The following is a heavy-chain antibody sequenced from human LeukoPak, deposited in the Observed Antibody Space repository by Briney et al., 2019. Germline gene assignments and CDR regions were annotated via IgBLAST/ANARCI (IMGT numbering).Heavy chain of an antibody. Sequence: SVKVSCKASGGTFSSYAISWVRQAPGQGLEWMGGIIPIFGTANYAQKFQGRVTITADKSTSTAYMELSSLRSEDTAVYYCARAEPLDYDILTVNWSDPWGQGTLVTVSS. D-gene: IGHD3-9*01. CDR2: IIPIFGTA. CDR3: ARAEPLDYDILTVNWSDP. CDR1: GGTFSSYA. V-gene: IGHV1-69*06. J-gene: IGHJ5*02.